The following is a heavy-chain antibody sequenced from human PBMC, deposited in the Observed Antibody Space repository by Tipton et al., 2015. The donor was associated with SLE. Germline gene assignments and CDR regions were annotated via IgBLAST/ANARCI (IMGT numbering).Heavy chain of an antibody. D-gene: IGHD3-10*01. CDR1: GGSFSGYY. V-gene: IGHV4-34*01. Sequence: TLSLTCAVYGGSFSGYYWSWIRQPPGKGLEWIGEINHSGSTNYNPSLKSRVTISVDTSKNQFSLKLSSVTAADTAVYYCARDRVGLWFRTNYYYYGMDVWGQGTTVTVSS. CDR3: ARDRVGLWFRTNYYYYGMDV. J-gene: IGHJ6*02. CDR2: INHSGST.